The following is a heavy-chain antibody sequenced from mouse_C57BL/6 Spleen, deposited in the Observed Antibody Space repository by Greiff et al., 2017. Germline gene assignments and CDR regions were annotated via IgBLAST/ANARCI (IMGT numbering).Heavy chain of an antibody. V-gene: IGHV5-4*01. J-gene: IGHJ2*01. CDR1: GFTFSSYA. Sequence: EVQLVESGGGLVKPGGSLKLSCAASGFTFSSYAMSWVRQTPEKRLEWVATISDGGSYTYYPDNVKGRFTISRDNAKNNLYLQMSHLKSEDTAMYYCARGDYYGSSPFDYWGQGTTLTVSS. D-gene: IGHD1-1*01. CDR2: ISDGGSYT. CDR3: ARGDYYGSSPFDY.